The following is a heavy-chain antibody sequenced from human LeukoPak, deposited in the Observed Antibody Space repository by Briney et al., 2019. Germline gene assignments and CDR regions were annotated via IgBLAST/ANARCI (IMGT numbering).Heavy chain of an antibody. CDR3: ERVEWIAGMDV. D-gene: IGHD5-12*01. CDR1: GFTFSSYE. V-gene: IGHV3-48*03. Sequence: PGGSLRLSCAASGFTFSSYEMNWVRQAPGKGLEWVSYISSSGSTIYYADSVKGRFTISRDNAKNSLYLQMNSLRAEDTAVYYCERVEWIAGMDVWGQGTKVTVSS. J-gene: IGHJ6*02. CDR2: ISSSGSTI.